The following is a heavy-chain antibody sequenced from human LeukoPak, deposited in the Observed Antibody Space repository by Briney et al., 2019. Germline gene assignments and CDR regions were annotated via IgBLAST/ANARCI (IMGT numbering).Heavy chain of an antibody. CDR2: IIPSFGTA. Sequence: GASVNVSCTASGGTFSSYAISWVRQAPGQGLGWMGGIIPSFGTANYAQKFQGRVTITTDESTSTAYMELSSLRSEDTAVYYCAAYVWGSYRYYYYYYMDVWGKGTTVTVSS. J-gene: IGHJ6*03. D-gene: IGHD3-16*02. CDR1: GGTFSSYA. CDR3: AAYVWGSYRYYYYYYMDV. V-gene: IGHV1-69*05.